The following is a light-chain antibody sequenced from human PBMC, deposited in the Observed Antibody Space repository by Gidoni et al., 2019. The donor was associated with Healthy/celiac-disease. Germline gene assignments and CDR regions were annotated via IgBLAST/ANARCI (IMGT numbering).Light chain of an antibody. CDR1: QVISSW. Sequence: DIHMRQSPASCSASVGDGVTITCRPSQVISSWLAWYQQKPGKAPKLLIYAASSLQSGVPSRFSGSGSGTDFTLTISSLQPEDFATYYCQQANSFPLTFGGGTKVEIK. V-gene: IGKV1-12*01. J-gene: IGKJ4*01. CDR2: AAS. CDR3: QQANSFPLT.